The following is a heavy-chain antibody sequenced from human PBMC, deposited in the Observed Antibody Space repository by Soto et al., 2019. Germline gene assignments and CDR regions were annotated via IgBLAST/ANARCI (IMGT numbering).Heavy chain of an antibody. J-gene: IGHJ4*02. CDR3: ARGRASGSYYLLDY. D-gene: IGHD3-10*01. CDR1: GDTFTTYD. CDR2: INPNSGNI. V-gene: IGHV1-8*01. Sequence: ASVKVSCKASGDTFTTYDINWVRQATGHGLEWMGWINPNSGNIGYAQRFQGRGTMTRDTAIRTAYMEVSSLRSDYTAVYYCARGRASGSYYLLDYWGQGTLVTVSS.